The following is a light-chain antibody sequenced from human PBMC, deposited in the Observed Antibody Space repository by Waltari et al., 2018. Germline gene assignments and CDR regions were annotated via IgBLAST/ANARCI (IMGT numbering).Light chain of an antibody. CDR2: AAS. CDR3: QQSHSPPFT. CDR1: QSVTTS. V-gene: IGKV1-39*01. Sequence: DIQMTQSPASLAASLGDRVTITCRPSQSVTTSLNWYQQKSGEPPKLLISAASSFQSGVPSRFSGSGSGRDFTLTITHLQPEDVATYFCQQSHSPPFTFGPGTKV. J-gene: IGKJ3*01.